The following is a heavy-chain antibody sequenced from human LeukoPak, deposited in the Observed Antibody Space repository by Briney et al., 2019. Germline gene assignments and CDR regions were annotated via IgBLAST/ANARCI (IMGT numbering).Heavy chain of an antibody. J-gene: IGHJ6*03. CDR3: ARSRYFDWPYYYYMDV. CDR2: IYSGGST. V-gene: IGHV3-66*02. D-gene: IGHD3-9*01. CDR1: GFTVSSNY. Sequence: GGSLRLFCAASGFTVSSNYMSWVRQARGKGLEWVTVIYSGGSTYYADSVKGRFTISRDNSKNTLYLQMNSLRAEDTAVYYCARSRYFDWPYYYYMDVWGKGTTVTVSS.